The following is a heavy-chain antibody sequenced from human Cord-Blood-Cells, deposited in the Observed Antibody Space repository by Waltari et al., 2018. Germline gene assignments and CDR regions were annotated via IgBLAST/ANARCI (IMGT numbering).Heavy chain of an antibody. J-gene: IGHJ4*02. CDR3: ERVEWYYFDY. CDR1: GGSFRGYY. CDR2: INQSGST. V-gene: IGHV4-34*01. D-gene: IGHD3-3*01. Sequence: QVQLQQWGAGLLKPSETLSLTCAVYGGSFRGYYWSWIRQPPGKGLEWVGEINQSGSTNDNPCLKSRVTISVDTSKNQFSLKLSSVTAADTAVDYCERVEWYYFDYWGQGTLVTVSS.